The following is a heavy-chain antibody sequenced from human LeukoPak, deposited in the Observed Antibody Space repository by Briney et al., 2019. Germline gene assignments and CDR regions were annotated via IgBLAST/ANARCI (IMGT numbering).Heavy chain of an antibody. CDR3: ARDFLEWLSRKDAFDI. CDR2: IYTSGST. J-gene: IGHJ3*02. D-gene: IGHD3-3*01. Sequence: PSQTLSLTCTVSGGSISSGSYYWSWIRQPAGKGLEWFGRIYTSGSTNYNPSLKSRVTISVDTSKNQFSLKLSSVTAADTAVYYCARDFLEWLSRKDAFDIWGQGTMVTVSS. V-gene: IGHV4-61*02. CDR1: GGSISSGSYY.